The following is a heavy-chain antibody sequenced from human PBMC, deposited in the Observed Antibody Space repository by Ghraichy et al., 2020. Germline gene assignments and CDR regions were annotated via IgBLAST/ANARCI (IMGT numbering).Heavy chain of an antibody. CDR3: ARQTTRKGVRPTFLFDF. J-gene: IGHJ4*02. CDR1: DGSISSSTYY. CDR2: IYSTGAT. D-gene: IGHD1-1*01. Sequence: SETLSLTCTVSDGSISSSTYYWGWTRQPPGTGMEWIGSIYSTGATYYNPSLKSRITMAVDTSMNQFSLKLTSVTAADTAVYYCARQTTRKGVRPTFLFDFWGQGALVTVSS. V-gene: IGHV4-39*01.